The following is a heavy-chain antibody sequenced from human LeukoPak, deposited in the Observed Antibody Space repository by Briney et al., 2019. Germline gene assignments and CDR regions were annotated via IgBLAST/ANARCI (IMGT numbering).Heavy chain of an antibody. J-gene: IGHJ6*02. CDR1: GFTFSSYA. Sequence: GGSLRLSCAASGFTFSSYAMSWVGQAPGKGLAGVSAISGSGGSTYYADSVKCLFTIYRDNSKNTLYLQMNSLRADDTAVYYCTKGQDQYCCYGMDVWGQGTTVTVSS. CDR3: TKGQDQYCCYGMDV. CDR2: ISGSGGST. V-gene: IGHV3-23*01.